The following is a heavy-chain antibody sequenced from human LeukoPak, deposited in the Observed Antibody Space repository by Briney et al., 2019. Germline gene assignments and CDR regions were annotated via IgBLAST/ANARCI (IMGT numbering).Heavy chain of an antibody. D-gene: IGHD1-1*01. J-gene: IGHJ4*02. CDR3: ARGFRSADELERRAGGGAY. CDR2: INHSGST. Sequence: SETLSLTCAVYGGSFSGYYWSWIRQPPGKGLEWIGEINHSGSTNYNPSLKSRVTISVDTSKSQFSLKLSSVTAADTAVYYCARGFRSADELERRAGGGAYWGQGTLVTVSS. V-gene: IGHV4-34*01. CDR1: GGSFSGYY.